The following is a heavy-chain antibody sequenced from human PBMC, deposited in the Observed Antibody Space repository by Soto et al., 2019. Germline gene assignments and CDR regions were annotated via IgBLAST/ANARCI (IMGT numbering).Heavy chain of an antibody. D-gene: IGHD4-4*01. J-gene: IGHJ4*02. CDR2: IFPRDSDT. V-gene: IGHV5-51*01. Sequence: GESLKISGQASGFTFTNYCIAWVRHMPGRGLEWMGLIFPRDSDTRYNSSFEGQVTTSTDRSIATAYLQWTSLKASDTATYFCARLGSLLQPIDYWGQGTAMTVYS. CDR3: ARLGSLLQPIDY. CDR1: GFTFTNYC.